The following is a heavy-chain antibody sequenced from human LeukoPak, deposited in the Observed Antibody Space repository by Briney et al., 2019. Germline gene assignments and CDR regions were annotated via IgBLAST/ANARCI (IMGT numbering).Heavy chain of an antibody. J-gene: IGHJ6*02. Sequence: GGSLRLSCAASGFTFSSYSMNWVRQAPGKGLEWVSSISSSSSYIYYADSVKGRFTISRGNTKNSLYLQMNSLRAEDTAVYYCARSFGLAYYYYGMDVWGQGTTVTVSS. D-gene: IGHD3-10*01. CDR1: GFTFSSYS. V-gene: IGHV3-21*01. CDR2: ISSSSSYI. CDR3: ARSFGLAYYYYGMDV.